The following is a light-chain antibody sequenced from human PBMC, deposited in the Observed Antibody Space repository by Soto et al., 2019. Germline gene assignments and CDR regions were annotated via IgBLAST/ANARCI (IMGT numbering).Light chain of an antibody. V-gene: IGLV2-8*01. Sequence: QSVLTQPPSASGSPGQSVPLSCTGTSSDVGGYKYVSWFQQHPGKDPTLMICEVSKRPSGVPDRFSGSRSGNTASLTVSGLQAEDEADYYCCSYAGSNNYVFGTGTKLTVL. J-gene: IGLJ1*01. CDR1: SSDVGGYKY. CDR3: CSYAGSNNYV. CDR2: EVS.